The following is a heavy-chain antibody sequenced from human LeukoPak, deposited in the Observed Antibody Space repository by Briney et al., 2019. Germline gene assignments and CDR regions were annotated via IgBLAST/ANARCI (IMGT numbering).Heavy chain of an antibody. D-gene: IGHD4-17*01. Sequence: QPGGSLRLSCAASGFTFSSYAMHWVRQAPGKGLEWVAFIRYDGSNKYYADSVKGRFTISRDNAKNSLYLQMNSLRAEDTAVYYCARDPQPHDYGDYDAFDIWGQGTMVTVSS. CDR3: ARDPQPHDYGDYDAFDI. CDR1: GFTFSSYA. J-gene: IGHJ3*02. V-gene: IGHV3-30*02. CDR2: IRYDGSNK.